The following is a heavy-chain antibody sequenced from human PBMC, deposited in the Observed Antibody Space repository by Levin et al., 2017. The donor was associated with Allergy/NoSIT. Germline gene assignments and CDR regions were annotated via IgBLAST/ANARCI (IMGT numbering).Heavy chain of an antibody. Sequence: GGSLRLSCAASGFSFSTYGMHWVRQTPGKGLEWVAVIWYDGSNKYYADSVKGRFTISRDNSKNTMYLQMNSLRAEDTAVYYCARDEAVAGNPPGYWGQGTLVTVSS. CDR3: ARDEAVAGNPPGY. J-gene: IGHJ4*02. V-gene: IGHV3-33*01. CDR1: GFSFSTYG. D-gene: IGHD6-19*01. CDR2: IWYDGSNK.